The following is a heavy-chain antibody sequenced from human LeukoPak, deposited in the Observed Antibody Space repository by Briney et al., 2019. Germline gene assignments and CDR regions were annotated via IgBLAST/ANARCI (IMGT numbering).Heavy chain of an antibody. CDR1: GGSITYYH. D-gene: IGHD6-13*01. CDR3: ARRLSSWYAFDY. J-gene: IGHJ4*02. V-gene: IGHV4-59*08. CDR2: IYYSGRT. Sequence: SETLSLTRIVSGGSITYYHWSWIRQPPGKGLEWIGYIYYSGRTNYNPSLKSRVTISVDTHKNQFSLKLSSVTAADTAVYYCARRLSSWYAFDYWGQGTLVTVSS.